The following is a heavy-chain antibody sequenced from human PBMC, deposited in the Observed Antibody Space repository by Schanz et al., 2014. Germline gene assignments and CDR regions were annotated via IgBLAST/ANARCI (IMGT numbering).Heavy chain of an antibody. CDR2: ICSSGNTI. D-gene: IGHD1-1*01. J-gene: IGHJ4*02. CDR1: GFTFSSYG. CDR3: ARGTDWNLHY. V-gene: IGHV3-48*04. Sequence: EEQLLQSGGGLVQPGGSLRLSCAASGFTFSSYGMHWVRQAPGKGLEWVSYICSSGNTIYYADSVKGRFTISRDNAKNTLYLQMNSLRAGDTAVYYCARGTDWNLHYWGQGALVTVSS.